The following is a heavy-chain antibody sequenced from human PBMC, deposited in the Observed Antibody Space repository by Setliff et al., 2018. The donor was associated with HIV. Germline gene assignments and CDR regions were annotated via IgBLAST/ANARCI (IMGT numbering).Heavy chain of an antibody. V-gene: IGHV1-69*13. CDR2: IIPMFGRV. CDR1: GGTFSSYA. CDR3: ARLGDFWSGYYYFDY. D-gene: IGHD3-3*01. J-gene: IGHJ4*02. Sequence: SVKVSCKPPGGTFSSYAISWVRQAPGQGLEWMGGIIPMFGRVNYAQKLQGRVTITADESTNTAYMELSSLRAEDTAVYFCARLGDFWSGYYYFDYWGQGTLVTVSS.